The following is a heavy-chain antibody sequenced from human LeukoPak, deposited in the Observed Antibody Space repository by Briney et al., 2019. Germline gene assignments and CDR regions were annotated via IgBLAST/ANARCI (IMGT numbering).Heavy chain of an antibody. V-gene: IGHV3-23*01. D-gene: IGHD6-13*01. CDR2: ITNSGSHT. CDR3: AQSGSIWYYFDH. J-gene: IGHJ4*02. Sequence: GGSLRLSCAASGFTFSSYAMSWARQAPGKGLEWVSAITNSGSHTEYADSVKGRFTISRDNSNNTLYLQMNSLRAEDTAVYYCAQSGSIWYYFDHWGQGTLVTVSS. CDR1: GFTFSSYA.